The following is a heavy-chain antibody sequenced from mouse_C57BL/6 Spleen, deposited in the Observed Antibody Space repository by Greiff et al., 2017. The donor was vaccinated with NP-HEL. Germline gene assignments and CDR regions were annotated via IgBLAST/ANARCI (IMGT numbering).Heavy chain of an antibody. Sequence: VNVVESGAELVKPGASVKMSCKASGYTFTSYWITWVKQRPGQGLEWIGDIYPGSGSTNYNEKFKSKATLTVDTSSSTAYMQLSSLTSEDSAVYYCARRTNCDYWGQGTTLTVSS. D-gene: IGHD1-3*01. CDR2: IYPGSGST. CDR1: GYTFTSYW. V-gene: IGHV1-55*01. J-gene: IGHJ2*01. CDR3: ARRTNCDY.